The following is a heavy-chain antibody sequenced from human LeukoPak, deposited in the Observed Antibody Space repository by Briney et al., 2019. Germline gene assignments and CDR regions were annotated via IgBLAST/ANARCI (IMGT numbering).Heavy chain of an antibody. CDR2: ISGSGSRT. D-gene: IGHD3-16*02. CDR1: GFIFDSYA. J-gene: IGHJ4*02. V-gene: IGHV3-23*01. CDR3: APAVRDY. Sequence: GGSLRLSCTASGFIFDSYAMNWVRQAPGKGLEWVSGISGSGSRTYYADSVKGRFTISRDNSKNTLYLQMNSVRAEDRAVYYCAPAVRDYWGQGTLVTVSS.